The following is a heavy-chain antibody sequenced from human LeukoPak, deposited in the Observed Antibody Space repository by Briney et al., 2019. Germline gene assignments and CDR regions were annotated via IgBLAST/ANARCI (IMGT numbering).Heavy chain of an antibody. V-gene: IGHV3-30*03. D-gene: IGHD6-19*01. Sequence: GRSLRLSCAASGFTLSSYVMHWVRQAPGKGLEWVAFISYDGNNKYYADSVKGRFTISRDNSKNMLYLQMNSLRAEDTAVYYCATGSGWYSPDYWGQGTLVTVSS. CDR3: ATGSGWYSPDY. CDR1: GFTLSSYV. CDR2: ISYDGNNK. J-gene: IGHJ4*02.